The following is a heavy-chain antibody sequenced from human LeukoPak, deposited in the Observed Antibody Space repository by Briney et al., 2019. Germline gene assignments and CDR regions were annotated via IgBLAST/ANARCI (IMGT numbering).Heavy chain of an antibody. CDR2: IYYSGST. CDR1: GGSISSGGYY. CDR3: ARVHAHPDLLGGPLLNYDFWSGIPDYYYYYGMDV. Sequence: SETLSLTCTVSGGSISSGGYYWSWIRQHPGKGLEWIGYIYYSGSTNYNPSLKSRVTISVDTSKNQFSLKLSSVTAADTAVYYCARVHAHPDLLGGPLLNYDFWSGIPDYYYYYGMDVWDQGTTVTVSS. D-gene: IGHD3-3*01. J-gene: IGHJ6*02. V-gene: IGHV4-61*08.